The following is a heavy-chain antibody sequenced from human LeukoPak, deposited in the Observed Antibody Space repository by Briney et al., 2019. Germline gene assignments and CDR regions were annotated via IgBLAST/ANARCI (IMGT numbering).Heavy chain of an antibody. D-gene: IGHD3-9*01. J-gene: IGHJ4*02. Sequence: GRSLRLSCAASGFTFSSYGMHWVRQAPGKGLEWVAVISYDGSNKYYADSVKGRFTISRDNSKNTLYLQMNSLRAEDTAVYYCAKDRDILTGFDYWGQGTLVTVSS. CDR3: AKDRDILTGFDY. V-gene: IGHV3-30*18. CDR1: GFTFSSYG. CDR2: ISYDGSNK.